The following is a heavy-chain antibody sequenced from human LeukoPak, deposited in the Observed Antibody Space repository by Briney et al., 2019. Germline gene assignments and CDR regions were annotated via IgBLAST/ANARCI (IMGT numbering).Heavy chain of an antibody. J-gene: IGHJ4*02. CDR3: ARGFASMVRGVINRTPFDY. V-gene: IGHV1-69*06. D-gene: IGHD3-10*01. CDR2: IIPIFGTA. Sequence: GSSVKVSCKASGGTFSSYAISWVRQAPGQGLEWMGGIIPIFGTANYAQKFQGRVTITADKSTSTAYMEPSSLRSEDTAVYYCARGFASMVRGVINRTPFDYWGQGTLVTVSS. CDR1: GGTFSSYA.